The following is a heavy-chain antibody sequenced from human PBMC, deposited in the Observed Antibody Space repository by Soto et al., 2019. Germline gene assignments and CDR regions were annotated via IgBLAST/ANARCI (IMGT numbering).Heavy chain of an antibody. D-gene: IGHD3-3*01. CDR1: GFTFSSYE. CDR3: ASPRYDFWGVYFDS. V-gene: IGHV3-48*03. J-gene: IGHJ4*02. CDR2: ISSSGSTI. Sequence: EVQLVESGGGLVQPGGSLRLSCAASGFTFSSYEMNWVRQAPGKGLEWVSYISSSGSTIYYADSVKGRFTISRDNAKNSLFLQMNGVRAEATAVYYWASPRYDFWGVYFDSGGQGPLVTVSS.